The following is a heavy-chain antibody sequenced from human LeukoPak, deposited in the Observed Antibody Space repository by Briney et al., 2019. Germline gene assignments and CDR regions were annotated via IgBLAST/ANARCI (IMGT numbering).Heavy chain of an antibody. V-gene: IGHV3-21*01. CDR3: ARGYSSSWYPYYYYGMDV. Sequence: PGGSLRLSCAASGFTFSSYSMNWVRQAPGKGLEWVSSIGISSNKIYYADSVKGRFIISRDNAKNSVYLQMNSLRAEDTAVYYCARGYSSSWYPYYYYGMDVWGQGTTVTVSS. D-gene: IGHD6-13*01. CDR2: IGISSNKI. CDR1: GFTFSSYS. J-gene: IGHJ6*02.